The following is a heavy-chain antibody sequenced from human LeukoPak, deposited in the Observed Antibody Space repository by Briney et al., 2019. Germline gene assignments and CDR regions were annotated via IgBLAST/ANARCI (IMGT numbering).Heavy chain of an antibody. V-gene: IGHV1-18*01. CDR1: GYTFTTYG. Sequence: ASVKVSCKASGYTFTTYGISWVRQAPGQGLEWMGWISTYNGNTNYAQKLQGRVTMTTDTSTRTAYMELRSLRSDDTAVYYCARVCPTYYYDGSGYWGCSPPSDYWGQGTLVTVSS. CDR3: ARVCPTYYYDGSGYWGCSPPSDY. J-gene: IGHJ4*02. D-gene: IGHD3-22*01. CDR2: ISTYNGNT.